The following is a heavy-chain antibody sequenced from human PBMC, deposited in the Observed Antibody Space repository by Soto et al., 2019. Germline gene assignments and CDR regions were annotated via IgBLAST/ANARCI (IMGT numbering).Heavy chain of an antibody. Sequence: ASVKVSCKASGYTFTGYYMHWVRQAPGQGLEWMGWINPNSGGTNYAQKFQGRVNMNRDTSISTAQMELSRLRSDDTAVYYCARDPRVVPAAMGTYGMDVWGQGPTVTVSS. CDR1: GYTFTGYY. CDR3: ARDPRVVPAAMGTYGMDV. CDR2: INPNSGGT. V-gene: IGHV1-2*02. D-gene: IGHD2-2*01. J-gene: IGHJ6*02.